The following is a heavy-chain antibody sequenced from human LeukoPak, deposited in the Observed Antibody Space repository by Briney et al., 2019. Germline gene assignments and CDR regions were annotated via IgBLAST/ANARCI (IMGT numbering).Heavy chain of an antibody. J-gene: IGHJ4*02. CDR2: ISGSRGST. CDR3: AKGYFGSGSYYFAY. V-gene: IGHV3-23*01. D-gene: IGHD3-10*01. Sequence: PGGSLRLSCAASGFTFSGYAMIWVRQAAGRGGEWVSAISGSRGSTLYADAVKGRFTVSRDDSKSTLYLQMNRLSAEATAVYYCAKGYFGSGSYYFAYWGQGPLVPVSS. CDR1: GFTFSGYA.